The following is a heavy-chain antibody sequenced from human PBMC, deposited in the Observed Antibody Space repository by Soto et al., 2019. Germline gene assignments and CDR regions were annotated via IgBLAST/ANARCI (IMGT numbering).Heavy chain of an antibody. CDR1: GFTFSVYT. V-gene: IGHV3-48*01. J-gene: IGHJ5*02. Sequence: EAQLVESGGGLVQPGGSLRLSCAASGFTFSVYTMHWVRQSPGKGLEWISSITSSGTTISYADSVKGRFTISRDNAKSSLVPPMDTPKRQDTAVYYCARDGYSTSSDWPWFDPWGQGTLVTVSS. D-gene: IGHD6-6*01. CDR3: ARDGYSTSSDWPWFDP. CDR2: ITSSGTTI.